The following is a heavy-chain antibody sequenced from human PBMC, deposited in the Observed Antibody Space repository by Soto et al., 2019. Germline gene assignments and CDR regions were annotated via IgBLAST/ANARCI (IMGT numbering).Heavy chain of an antibody. D-gene: IGHD1-26*01. CDR3: AKAQGSWIRGGAYMDY. CDR1: GFTFDDYA. Sequence: EVQLVESGGGLGQPGRSLRLSCAASGFTFDDYAMHWVRQAPGKGLEWVSGISGNSGSKGYADSVKGRFTISRVNAKNAMDLHMICLRAEDPALYYCAKAQGSWIRGGAYMDYWGQGTLVTVSS. V-gene: IGHV3-9*01. J-gene: IGHJ4*02. CDR2: ISGNSGSK.